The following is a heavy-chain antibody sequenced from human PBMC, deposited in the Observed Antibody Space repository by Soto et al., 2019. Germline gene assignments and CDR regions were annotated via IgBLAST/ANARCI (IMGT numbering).Heavy chain of an antibody. CDR2: INPNSGGT. D-gene: IGHD4-17*01. CDR1: GYTFPVHY. V-gene: IGHV1-2*04. Sequence: ASVKVSCKASGYTFPVHYMHWVRQAPGQGLEWMGWINPNSGGTNYAQKFQGWVTMTRDTSISTAYMELSRLRSDDTAVYYCARDCGYGDYYFDYWGQGTLVTVS. CDR3: ARDCGYGDYYFDY. J-gene: IGHJ4*02.